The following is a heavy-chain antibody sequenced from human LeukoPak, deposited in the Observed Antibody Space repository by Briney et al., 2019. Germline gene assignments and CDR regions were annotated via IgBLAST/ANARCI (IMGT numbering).Heavy chain of an antibody. CDR1: GYTFTGYY. V-gene: IGHV1-2*02. J-gene: IGHJ4*02. D-gene: IGHD3-3*01. CDR3: ARGYDFWSGYPFDY. CDR2: INPNSGGT. Sequence: GASVKVSCKASGYTFTGYYMHWVRQAPGQGLEWMGWINPNSGGTNYAQKFQGRVTMTRDTSISTAYMELSRLRSDDTAVYYCARGYDFWSGYPFDYWGQGTLVTVSS.